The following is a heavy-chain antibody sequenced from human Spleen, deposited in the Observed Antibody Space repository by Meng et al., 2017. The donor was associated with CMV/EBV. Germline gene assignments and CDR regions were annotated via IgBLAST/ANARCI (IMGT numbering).Heavy chain of an antibody. CDR1: GASISSGGYY. J-gene: IGHJ4*02. V-gene: IGHV3-53*01. CDR2: IYSGGST. D-gene: IGHD1-26*01. Sequence: ETLSLTCTVSGASISSGGYYWSWVRQAPGKGLECVSVIYSGGSTYYADSVKGRFTISRDISKNTLYLQMNSLRAEDTAVYYCARGASGNYYAGYWGQGTLVTVSS. CDR3: ARGASGNYYAGY.